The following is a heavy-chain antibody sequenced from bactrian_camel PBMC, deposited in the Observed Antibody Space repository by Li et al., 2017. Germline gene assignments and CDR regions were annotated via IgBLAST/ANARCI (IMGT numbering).Heavy chain of an antibody. V-gene: IGHV3S53*01. CDR2: IGGAGST. J-gene: IGHJ6*01. CDR1: RDITTSRC. CDR3: AAAQGQWWVPLHEGSFGY. D-gene: IGHD2*01. Sequence: HVQLVESGGGSVETGGSLRPSCAGFRDITTSRCMGWFRQGPQNDEREGVATIGGAGSTRYADSVKGRFTITKDNAKNTLYLQMNGLKPEDSAMYYCAAAQGQWWVPLHEGSFGYWGQGTQVTVS.